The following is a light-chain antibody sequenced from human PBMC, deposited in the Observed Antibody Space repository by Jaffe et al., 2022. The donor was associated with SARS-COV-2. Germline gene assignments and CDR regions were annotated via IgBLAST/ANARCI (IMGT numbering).Light chain of an antibody. CDR2: GAS. Sequence: EVVMTQSPATLSVSPGERATLSCRASQSVSSNLAWYQQKPGQAPRLLIYGASTRATGIPARFSGSGSETEFTLTISSLQSEDFAVYYCQQYNNWPPYIFGQGTKLEIK. J-gene: IGKJ2*01. CDR1: QSVSSN. V-gene: IGKV3-15*01. CDR3: QQYNNWPPYI.